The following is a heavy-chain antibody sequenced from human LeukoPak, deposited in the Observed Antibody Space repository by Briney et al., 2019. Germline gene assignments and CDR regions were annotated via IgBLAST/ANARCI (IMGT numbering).Heavy chain of an antibody. Sequence: PGGSLRLSCAASGFTVSDNYMSWVRQAPGKGLEWVTFIRSDGSYGSYVYYAESVKGRFTVSRDNSKNTLYLQMSSLTTEDTAVYYCAKDRWVGSGWYYFDYWGQGTLVTVSS. J-gene: IGHJ4*02. V-gene: IGHV3-30*02. D-gene: IGHD6-13*01. CDR2: IRSDGSYG. CDR1: GFTVSDNY. CDR3: AKDRWVGSGWYYFDY.